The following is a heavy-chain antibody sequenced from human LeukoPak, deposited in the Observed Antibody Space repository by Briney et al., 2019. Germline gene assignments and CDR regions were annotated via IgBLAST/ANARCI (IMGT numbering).Heavy chain of an antibody. V-gene: IGHV1-2*04. CDR3: ARRRPMVRGVTDLYYFDY. CDR2: INPNSGGT. Sequence: ASVKVSCKASGYTFTGYYMHWVRQAPGQGLEWMGWINPNSGGTNYAQKFQGWVTMTRDTSISTAYMELSRLRSDDTAVYYCARRRPMVRGVTDLYYFDYWGQGTLVTVSS. J-gene: IGHJ4*02. CDR1: GYTFTGYY. D-gene: IGHD3-10*01.